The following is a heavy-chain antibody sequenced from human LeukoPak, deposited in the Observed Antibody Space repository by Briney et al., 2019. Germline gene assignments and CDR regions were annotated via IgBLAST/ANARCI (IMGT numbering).Heavy chain of an antibody. D-gene: IGHD3-9*01. V-gene: IGHV5-10-1*01. J-gene: IGHJ4*02. CDR3: ARTQSRYFDDY. CDR2: IDPSVSYT. Sequence: GESLKISCQGSGYSFASYWISWVRQMPGKGLEWTGKIDPSVSYTTYSPSFQGHVTISADRSISTAYLQWSSLKASDTAMYYCARTQSRYFDDYWGQGTLVTVSS. CDR1: GYSFASYW.